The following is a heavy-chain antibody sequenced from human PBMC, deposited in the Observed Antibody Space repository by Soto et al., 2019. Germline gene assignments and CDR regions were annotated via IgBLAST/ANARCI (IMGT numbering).Heavy chain of an antibody. V-gene: IGHV3-48*01. J-gene: IGHJ4*02. Sequence: EVQLVESGGGLVQPGGSLRLSCAASGFTFSSYSMNWVRKAPGKGLEWVSYISSSSSTIYYADSVKGRFTISRDNAKNSLYLQMNSLRAEDTAVYYCARDGHIAVAGAVDYWGQGTLVTVSS. D-gene: IGHD6-19*01. CDR2: ISSSSSTI. CDR3: ARDGHIAVAGAVDY. CDR1: GFTFSSYS.